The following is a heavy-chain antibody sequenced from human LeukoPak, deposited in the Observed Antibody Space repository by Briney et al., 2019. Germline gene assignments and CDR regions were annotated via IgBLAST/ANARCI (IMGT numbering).Heavy chain of an antibody. CDR2: INPNSGGT. J-gene: IGHJ5*02. V-gene: IGHV1-2*02. Sequence: ASVKVSCKASGYTFTGYYMHWVRQAPGQGLEWMGWINPNSGGTNYAQKFQGRVTMTRDTSISTAYMELSRLRSDDTAVYYCARDHAFGYYDSSGYYFTFDPWGQGTLVTVSS. CDR1: GYTFTGYY. D-gene: IGHD3-22*01. CDR3: ARDHAFGYYDSSGYYFTFDP.